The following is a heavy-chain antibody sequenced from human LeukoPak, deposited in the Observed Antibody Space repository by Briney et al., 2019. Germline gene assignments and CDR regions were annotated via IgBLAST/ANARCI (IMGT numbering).Heavy chain of an antibody. CDR1: GYTFTGYY. D-gene: IGHD3-10*01. J-gene: IGHJ4*02. V-gene: IGHV1-46*01. Sequence: ASVKVSCKASGYTFTGYYMHWVRQAPGQGLEWMGLINPSGSDTVYAQKFQGRVTKTRDMSTSTDYMDLSSLRFDDTAVYYCARGGVDHYGSGTYYLMYYFDHWGQGALVTVSS. CDR3: ARGGVDHYGSGTYYLMYYFDH. CDR2: INPSGSDT.